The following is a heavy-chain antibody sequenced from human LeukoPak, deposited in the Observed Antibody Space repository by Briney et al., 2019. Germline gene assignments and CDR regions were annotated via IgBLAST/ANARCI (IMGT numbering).Heavy chain of an antibody. CDR3: ARVPRWGSNCFDY. D-gene: IGHD3-16*01. Sequence: SETLSLTCAVYGGSFSGYYWSWVRQPPGKGLEWIGEINHSGSTNYNPSLKSRVTISVDTSKNQFSLKLSSVTAADTAVYYCARVPRWGSNCFDYWGQGTLVTVSS. J-gene: IGHJ4*02. V-gene: IGHV4-34*01. CDR1: GGSFSGYY. CDR2: INHSGST.